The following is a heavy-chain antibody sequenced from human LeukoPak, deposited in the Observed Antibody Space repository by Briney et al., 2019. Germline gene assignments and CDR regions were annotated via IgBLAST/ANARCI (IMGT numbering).Heavy chain of an antibody. CDR2: ISYDGSNK. Sequence: GGSLRLSCAASGFTFSSYGMHWVRQAPGKGLEWVAVISYDGSNKYYADSVKGRFTISRDNSKNTLYLQMNSLRAEDTAVYYCAREYCSGGSCYEGGYYYYYMDVWGKGTTVTVSS. D-gene: IGHD2-15*01. J-gene: IGHJ6*03. CDR3: AREYCSGGSCYEGGYYYYYMDV. V-gene: IGHV3-30*03. CDR1: GFTFSSYG.